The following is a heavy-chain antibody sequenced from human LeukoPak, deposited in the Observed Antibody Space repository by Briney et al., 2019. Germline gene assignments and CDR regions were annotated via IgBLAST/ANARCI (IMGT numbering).Heavy chain of an antibody. CDR2: ISWNSGTV. CDR1: GFTFDDYG. CDR3: AKGGYSSGWYGDH. D-gene: IGHD6-19*01. J-gene: IGHJ4*02. V-gene: IGHV3-9*01. Sequence: GRSLRLSCAASGFTFDDYGMHWVRQAPGKGLEWVSGISWNSGTVVYADSVRGRFTISRDNAKNSVCLQMNSLKAEDTALYYCAKGGYSSGWYGDHWGQGTLVTVSS.